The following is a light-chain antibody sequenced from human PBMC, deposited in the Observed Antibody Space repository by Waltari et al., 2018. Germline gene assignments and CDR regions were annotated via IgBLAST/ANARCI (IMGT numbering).Light chain of an antibody. J-gene: IGKJ4*01. V-gene: IGKV3-11*01. CDR1: QSVSSY. CDR3: QQRSNWPLLT. Sequence: EIVWTQSRATRSLSPGERATLSCRASQSVSSYLAWYQQKPGQAPRLLIYDASNRATGIPARFSGSGSGTDFTLTISSLEPEDFAVYYCQQRSNWPLLTFGGGTKVEIK. CDR2: DAS.